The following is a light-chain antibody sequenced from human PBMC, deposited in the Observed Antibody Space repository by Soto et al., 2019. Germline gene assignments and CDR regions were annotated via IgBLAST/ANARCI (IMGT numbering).Light chain of an antibody. V-gene: IGKV1-17*01. Sequence: DIRMTQSPSSLSASLGHSVTLPSRASQGIRNDLGWYQQITGKAPKSLIYLASNLQSGVPSRFSGSGSGTEFTLTISSLQTEDSATYYCLQHLSYPPTFGQGTKVDIK. J-gene: IGKJ1*01. CDR1: QGIRND. CDR3: LQHLSYPPT. CDR2: LAS.